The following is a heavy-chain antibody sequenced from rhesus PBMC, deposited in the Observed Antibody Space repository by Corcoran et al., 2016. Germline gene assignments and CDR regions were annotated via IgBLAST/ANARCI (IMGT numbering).Heavy chain of an antibody. Sequence: QVQLQESGPGLVKPSETLSLTCAVSGASFSGYYWGWIPQPPGKGLEWVGYISGTSGSTDYNPSLESRVTISTDTSKNQFSLKLSSVTAADTAVYYCARDRGYSYWGQGVLVTVSS. D-gene: IGHD2-2*01. CDR2: ISGTSGST. CDR3: ARDRGYSY. J-gene: IGHJ4*01. V-gene: IGHV4-165*01. CDR1: GASFSGYY.